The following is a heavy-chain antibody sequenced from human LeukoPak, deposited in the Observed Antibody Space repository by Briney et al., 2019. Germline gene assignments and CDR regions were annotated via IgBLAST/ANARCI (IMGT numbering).Heavy chain of an antibody. Sequence: PGGPLRLSCTASGFTFTDYAMTWVRQAPGKGLEWVGFIRNKANGGTADYAASVKGRFTISRDDSKSIAYLQMNSLKTEDTAVYFCSRARSTAWLGINDYWGQGALVTVSS. CDR3: SRARSTAWLGINDY. CDR2: IRNKANGGTA. D-gene: IGHD3-9*01. V-gene: IGHV3-49*04. CDR1: GFTFTDYA. J-gene: IGHJ4*02.